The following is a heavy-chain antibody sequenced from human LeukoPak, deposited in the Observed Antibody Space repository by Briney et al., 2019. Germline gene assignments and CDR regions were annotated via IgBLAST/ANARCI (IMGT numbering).Heavy chain of an antibody. Sequence: ASVKVSCKASGYTFTSYGFSWVRQAPGQGLEWMGWISAYNGNTNYAQKLQGRVTMTTDTSTSTAYMELRSLRSDDTAVYYCAREKIAVAGIGVPLDYWGQGTLVTVSS. D-gene: IGHD6-19*01. CDR1: GYTFTSYG. V-gene: IGHV1-18*01. CDR3: AREKIAVAGIGVPLDY. CDR2: ISAYNGNT. J-gene: IGHJ4*02.